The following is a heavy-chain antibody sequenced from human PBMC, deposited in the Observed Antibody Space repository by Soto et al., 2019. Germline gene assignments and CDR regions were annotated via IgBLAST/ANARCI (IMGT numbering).Heavy chain of an antibody. J-gene: IGHJ3*02. CDR3: ARILEVDINPRGAFDI. V-gene: IGHV5-51*01. CDR1: GYSFTSYW. Sequence: GESLKISCKGSGYSFTSYWIGWVRQMPGKGLEWMGIIYPGDSDTRYSPSFQGQVTISADKSISTAYLQWSSLKASDTAMYYCARILEVDINPRGAFDIWGQGTMVTVSS. D-gene: IGHD3-3*01. CDR2: IYPGDSDT.